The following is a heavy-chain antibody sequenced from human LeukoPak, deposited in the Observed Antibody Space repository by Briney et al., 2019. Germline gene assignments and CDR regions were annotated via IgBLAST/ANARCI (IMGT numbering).Heavy chain of an antibody. D-gene: IGHD6-25*01. J-gene: IGHJ3*02. CDR1: GFTLSRYE. CDR2: IDTAGEA. V-gene: IGHV3-13*01. CDR3: TRVLTARSAGYDAFDI. Sequence: GGSLRLSRAASGFTLSRYEMHWVRQAAGTGLECVSGIDTAGEAYYPGSVHRRFTNSPDNAKNSLYLQSTSLRAGDTAVYYCTRVLTARSAGYDAFDIWGQGTMVTASS.